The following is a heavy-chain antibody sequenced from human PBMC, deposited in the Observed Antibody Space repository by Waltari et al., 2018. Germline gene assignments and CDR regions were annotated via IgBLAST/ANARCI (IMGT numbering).Heavy chain of an antibody. CDR2: INPNSGGT. CDR3: AREPIEYSSSAKDL. J-gene: IGHJ2*01. D-gene: IGHD6-6*01. V-gene: IGHV1-2*02. CDR1: GYTFTGYY. Sequence: QVQLVQSGAEVKKPGASVKVSCKASGYTFTGYYMHWVRQAPGQGLEWMGWINPNSGGTNYAQKCQGRVTMTRDTSISTAYMELSRLRSDDTAVYYCAREPIEYSSSAKDLWGRGTLVTVSS.